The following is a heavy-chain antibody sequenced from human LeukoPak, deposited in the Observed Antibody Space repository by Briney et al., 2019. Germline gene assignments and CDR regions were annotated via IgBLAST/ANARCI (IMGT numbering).Heavy chain of an antibody. CDR2: INHSGST. CDR1: GGSFSGYY. V-gene: IGHV4-34*01. CDR3: ATIRGYSGYDGDWFDP. Sequence: SETLSLTCAVYGGSFSGYYWSWIRQPPGKGLEWIGEINHSGSTNYNPSLKSRVTISVDTSKNQFSLKLSPVTAADTAVYYCATIRGYSGYDGDWFDPWGRGTLVTVSS. D-gene: IGHD5-12*01. J-gene: IGHJ5*02.